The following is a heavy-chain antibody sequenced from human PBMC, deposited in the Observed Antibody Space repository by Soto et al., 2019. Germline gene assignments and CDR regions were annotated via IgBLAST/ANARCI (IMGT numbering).Heavy chain of an antibody. CDR1: GGTFSTYS. CDR2: IIPVLGLA. Sequence: QVQLVQSGAEVKKPGSSVKVSCKASGGTFSTYSITWVRQAPGQGPEWMGRIIPVLGLANYAQKFHGRVTITADKSTSTAYMELSSLRSEDTALYYCAKQAYCSAGSCLDDAFDIWGQGTIVTVSS. V-gene: IGHV1-69*02. J-gene: IGHJ3*02. CDR3: AKQAYCSAGSCLDDAFDI. D-gene: IGHD2-15*01.